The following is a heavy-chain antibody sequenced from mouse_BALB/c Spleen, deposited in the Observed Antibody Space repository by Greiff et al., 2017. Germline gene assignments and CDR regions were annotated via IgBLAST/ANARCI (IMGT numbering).Heavy chain of an antibody. CDR1: GFTFSSYG. V-gene: IGHV5-6*01. CDR2: ISSGGSYT. J-gene: IGHJ1*01. Sequence: EVQGVESGGDLVKPGGSLKLSCAASGFTFSSYGMSWVRQTPDKRLEWVATISSGGSYTYYPDSVKGRFTISRDNAKNTLYLQMSSLKSEDTAMYYCARHSTPYDGSSWYFDVWGAGTTVTVSS. D-gene: IGHD2-3*01. CDR3: ARHSTPYDGSSWYFDV.